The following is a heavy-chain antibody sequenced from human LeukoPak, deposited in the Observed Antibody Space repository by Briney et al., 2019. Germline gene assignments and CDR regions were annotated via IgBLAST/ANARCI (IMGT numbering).Heavy chain of an antibody. J-gene: IGHJ4*02. CDR1: GGSISSSSAY. Sequence: PSESLSLTCTVSGGSISSSSAYWGWIRQPPGKGLGWIGSIHYSKNTYYNPSLKSRVTISADTSKNQFSLTLGSVTATDTAVYYCVTHRGFSYGYFDHWGQGTLVTVSS. CDR2: IHYSKNT. V-gene: IGHV4-39*01. D-gene: IGHD5-18*01. CDR3: VTHRGFSYGYFDH.